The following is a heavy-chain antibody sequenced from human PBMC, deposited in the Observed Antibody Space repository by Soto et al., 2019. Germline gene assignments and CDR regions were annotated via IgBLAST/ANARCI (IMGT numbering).Heavy chain of an antibody. CDR3: ARRGEDFWSGYYTNWYFDL. V-gene: IGHV4-59*08. CDR1: GGSISSYY. CDR2: IYYSGST. J-gene: IGHJ2*01. Sequence: PSETLSLTCTVSGGSISSYYWSWIRQPPGKGLEWIGYIYYSGSTNYNPSLKSRVTISVDTSKNQFSLKLSSVTAADTAVYYCARRGEDFWSGYYTNWYFDLWGRGTLVT. D-gene: IGHD3-3*01.